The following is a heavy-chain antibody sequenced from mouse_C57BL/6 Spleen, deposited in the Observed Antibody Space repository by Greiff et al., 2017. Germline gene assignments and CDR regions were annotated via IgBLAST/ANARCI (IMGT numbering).Heavy chain of an antibody. Sequence: QVQLQQPGAELVKPGASVKLSCKASGYTFTSYWMHWVKQRPGQGLEWIGMIHPNSGSTNYNEKFKSKATLTVDKSSSTAYMQLSSLTSEASAVYYCARGDDYGYAMDYWGQGTSVTVSS. CDR2: IHPNSGST. D-gene: IGHD2-4*01. V-gene: IGHV1-64*01. CDR3: ARGDDYGYAMDY. J-gene: IGHJ4*01. CDR1: GYTFTSYW.